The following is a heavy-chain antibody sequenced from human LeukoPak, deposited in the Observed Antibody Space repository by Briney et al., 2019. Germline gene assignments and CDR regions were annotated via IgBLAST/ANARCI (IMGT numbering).Heavy chain of an antibody. J-gene: IGHJ6*03. D-gene: IGHD2-21*02. CDR1: GFTFSDYY. Sequence: PGGFLRLSCAASGFTFSDYYMSWIRQAPGKGLEWVSAISGSGGSTYYADSVKGRFTISRDNSKNTLYLQMNSLRAEDTAVYYCAKGGDHGYYYYYMDVWGKGTTVTVSS. CDR3: AKGGDHGYYYYYMDV. V-gene: IGHV3-23*01. CDR2: ISGSGGST.